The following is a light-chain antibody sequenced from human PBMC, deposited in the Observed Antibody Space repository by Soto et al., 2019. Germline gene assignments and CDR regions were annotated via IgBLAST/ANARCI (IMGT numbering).Light chain of an antibody. Sequence: QSALTQPPSASGTPGQRVPISCSGSSSNIGSNTVNWYQQLPGTDPKLLIYSNNQRPSGVPDRFSGSKSGTSASLAISGLQSEDEAEYYCASWDDSLNGVVFGGGTKLTVL. CDR3: ASWDDSLNGVV. V-gene: IGLV1-44*01. CDR1: SSNIGSNT. J-gene: IGLJ2*01. CDR2: SNN.